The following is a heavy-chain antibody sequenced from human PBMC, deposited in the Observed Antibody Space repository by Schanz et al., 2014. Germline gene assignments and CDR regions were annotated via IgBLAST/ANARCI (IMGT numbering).Heavy chain of an antibody. V-gene: IGHV1-46*01. CDR2: INPYDDTI. J-gene: IGHJ4*01. Sequence: GAEVKKPGASVKLSCKASNYIFTKYYIHCVRQAPGQGLEWMGLINPYDDTIDYAKTRQGRCTMTRYTSTAAGYMELSCLRAEDTALYYSLKHIRIDSATLLMALDRLGLERSKDY. D-gene: IGHD2-8*01. CDR1: NYIFTKYY. CDR3: LKHIRIDSATLLMALDRLGLERSKDY.